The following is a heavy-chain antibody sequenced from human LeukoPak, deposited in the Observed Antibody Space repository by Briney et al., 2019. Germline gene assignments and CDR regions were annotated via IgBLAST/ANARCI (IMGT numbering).Heavy chain of an antibody. V-gene: IGHV3-48*03. CDR1: GFTFSSYE. Sequence: GGSLRLSCAASGFTFSSYEMNWVRQAPGKGLDWVSYISTSGSTIYYADSVKGRFTISRDNAKNSLYLQMNSLRAEDTAVYYCAKSHHVDTAEDYWGQGTLVTVSS. CDR2: ISTSGSTI. D-gene: IGHD5-18*01. CDR3: AKSHHVDTAEDY. J-gene: IGHJ4*02.